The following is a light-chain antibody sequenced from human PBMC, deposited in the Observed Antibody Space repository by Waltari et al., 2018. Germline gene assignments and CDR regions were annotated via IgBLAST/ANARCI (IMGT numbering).Light chain of an antibody. CDR2: DAS. V-gene: IGKV1-33*01. Sequence: DIQMTQSPSSLSASVGDRVTITCQASQDISNYLNWYQQKPGKAPKLLIYDASKLETGVPSRFSGSGSGTDFTFTISSLQPEDIATYYCQQYDNLLIFTFGPGTKVDIK. CDR1: QDISNY. CDR3: QQYDNLLIFT. J-gene: IGKJ3*01.